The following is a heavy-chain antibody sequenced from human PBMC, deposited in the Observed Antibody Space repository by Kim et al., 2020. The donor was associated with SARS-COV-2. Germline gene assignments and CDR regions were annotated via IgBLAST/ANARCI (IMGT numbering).Heavy chain of an antibody. D-gene: IGHD1-1*01. J-gene: IGHJ5*02. CDR1: FFSIIFSIYY. V-gene: IGHV4-39*01. CDR3: SRHYLGSAWHP. CDR2: IYYICST. Sequence: TLSLTFTFSFFSIIFSIYYCFFILHPPLNFLYFIWIIYYICSTYYNPSLNIRFTISVDTSKNQFSLKLTSVTAADTAIYYCSRHYLGSAWHPCGQGTLVTVS.